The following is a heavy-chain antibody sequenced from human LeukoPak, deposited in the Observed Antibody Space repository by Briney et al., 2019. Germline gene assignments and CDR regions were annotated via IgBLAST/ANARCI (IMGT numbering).Heavy chain of an antibody. V-gene: IGHV4-38-2*02. D-gene: IGHD5-18*01. CDR1: GYSISSGYY. CDR2: IYHSGTT. J-gene: IGHJ6*03. Sequence: SETLSLTCTVSGYSISSGYYWGWIRQPPGKGLEWIGSIYHSGTTNYNPSLKSRVTISVDTSKNQFSLKLSSVTAADTAVYYCARGGYSYGSFTDYYMDVWGKGTTVTISS. CDR3: ARGGYSYGSFTDYYMDV.